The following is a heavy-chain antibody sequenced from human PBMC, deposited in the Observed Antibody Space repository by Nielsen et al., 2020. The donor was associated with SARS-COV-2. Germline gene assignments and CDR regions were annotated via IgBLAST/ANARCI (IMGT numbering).Heavy chain of an antibody. CDR3: ASLSYGSGSMAFDT. Sequence: SVKVSCKASGGTFSSYAISWVRQAPGQGLEWMGRIIPILGIANYAQKFQGRVTITADKSTSTAYMELSSLRSEDTAVYYCASLSYGSGSMAFDTWGQGTMVTVS. J-gene: IGHJ3*02. CDR2: IIPILGIA. CDR1: GGTFSSYA. V-gene: IGHV1-69*04. D-gene: IGHD3-10*01.